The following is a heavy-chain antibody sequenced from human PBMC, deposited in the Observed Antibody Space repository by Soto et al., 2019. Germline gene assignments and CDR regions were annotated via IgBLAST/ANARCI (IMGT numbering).Heavy chain of an antibody. CDR1: GGTFSSYA. CDR3: ARVCYNFWRRYHYYGLDV. J-gene: IGHJ6*02. D-gene: IGHD3-3*01. CDR2: IIPIVTTP. Sequence: QVRLVQSGAEVKKPGSSVKVSCEASGGTFSSYAVTWVRQAPGQGLEWMGGIIPIVTTPNYAQKFQRRLTITADKSASTSYMELSSLRSEYTGVYYRARVCYNFWRRYHYYGLDVWGQGTTAIVAS. V-gene: IGHV1-69*06.